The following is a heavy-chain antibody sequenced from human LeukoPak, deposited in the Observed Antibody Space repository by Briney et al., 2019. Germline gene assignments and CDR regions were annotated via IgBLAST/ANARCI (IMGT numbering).Heavy chain of an antibody. CDR2: INPSSGAT. Sequence: GASVKVSCKASGYTFTGYYMHWVRQAPGQGLEWMGWINPSSGATKYSQKFQGRVTMTRDMSISTAYMELSRLRSDDTAVYYCANDLVAAAPFYTFDIWGQGTVVTVSS. J-gene: IGHJ3*02. CDR3: ANDLVAAAPFYTFDI. D-gene: IGHD2-2*01. V-gene: IGHV1-2*02. CDR1: GYTFTGYY.